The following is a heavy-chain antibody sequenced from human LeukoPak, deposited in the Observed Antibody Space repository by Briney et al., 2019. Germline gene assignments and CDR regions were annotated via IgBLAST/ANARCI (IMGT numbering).Heavy chain of an antibody. J-gene: IGHJ4*02. D-gene: IGHD3-22*01. CDR3: ARGGSGFWFGWYYY. CDR2: INPSGGST. CDR1: GYTFTGYY. Sequence: ASVKVSCKASGYTFTGYYIHWLRQAPGQGLEWMGVINPSGGSTSYAQKFQGRVTMTRDTSTSTVYMELNSLRSEDTAVYYCARGGSGFWFGWYYYWGQGTLVTVSS. V-gene: IGHV1-46*01.